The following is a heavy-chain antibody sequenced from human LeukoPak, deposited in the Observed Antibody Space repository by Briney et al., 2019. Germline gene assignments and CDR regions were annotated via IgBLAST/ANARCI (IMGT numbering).Heavy chain of an antibody. D-gene: IGHD6-13*01. Sequence: PGSSLKLSCEASGYTFSDYYMHWVRQAPGQGLEWVAVISYDGSNKYYVDSVKGRFTISRDNSKNTLYLQMNSLRAEDTAVHYCAKDRSSSWSLDYWGQGTLVTVSS. V-gene: IGHV3-30*18. CDR2: ISYDGSNK. CDR1: GYTFSDYY. J-gene: IGHJ4*02. CDR3: AKDRSSSWSLDY.